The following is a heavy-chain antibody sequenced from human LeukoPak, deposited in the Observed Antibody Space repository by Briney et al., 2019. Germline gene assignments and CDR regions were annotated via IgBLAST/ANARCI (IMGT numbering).Heavy chain of an antibody. CDR2: IIPIFGTA. Sequence: SVKVSCKASGGTFSSYAISWVRQAPGQGLEWMGGIIPIFGTANYAQKFRGRVTITADESTSTAYMELSSLRSEDTAVYYCARGEEWLVHSAIDYWGQGTLVTVSS. J-gene: IGHJ4*02. CDR1: GGTFSSYA. V-gene: IGHV1-69*13. D-gene: IGHD6-19*01. CDR3: ARGEEWLVHSAIDY.